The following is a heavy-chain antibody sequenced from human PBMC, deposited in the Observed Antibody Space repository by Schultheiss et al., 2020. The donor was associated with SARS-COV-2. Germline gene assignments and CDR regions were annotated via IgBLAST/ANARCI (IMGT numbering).Heavy chain of an antibody. D-gene: IGHD6-13*01. Sequence: SETLSLTCTVSGGSISYGSYYWSWIRQPAGKGLEWIGRIHTSGSNNYNPSLKSRVTISVDTSKNQFSLKLSSVTAADTAVYYCAKYSSSLTGAFDIWGQGTMVTVSS. CDR2: IHTSGSN. V-gene: IGHV4-61*02. J-gene: IGHJ3*02. CDR3: AKYSSSLTGAFDI. CDR1: GGSISYGSYY.